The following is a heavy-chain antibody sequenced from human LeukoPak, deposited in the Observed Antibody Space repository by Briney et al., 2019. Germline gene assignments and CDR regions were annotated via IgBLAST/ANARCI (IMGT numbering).Heavy chain of an antibody. CDR3: ARDGSGWVIDY. CDR1: GFPFSSYS. J-gene: IGHJ4*02. V-gene: IGHV3-48*04. CDR2: IGSVSSTI. Sequence: GGSLRLSCVASGFPFSSYSMNWVRQAPGKGLEWVSYIGSVSSTIYYADSVKSRFAISRDNAKNSLYLQMDSLRAEDTAVYYCARDGSGWVIDYWGQGTLVTVSS. D-gene: IGHD6-19*01.